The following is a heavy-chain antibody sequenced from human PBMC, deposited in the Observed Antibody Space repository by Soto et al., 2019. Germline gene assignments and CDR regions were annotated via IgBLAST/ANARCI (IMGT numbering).Heavy chain of an antibody. Sequence: SQTLSLTCAISGDSVSSNSAAWNWIRQSPSRGLEWLGRTYYRSKWYNDYAVSVKSRITINPDTSKNQFSLQLNSVTPEDTAVYYCARDQPNQVRVAGNWFDPWGQGXLVTVYS. V-gene: IGHV6-1*01. J-gene: IGHJ5*02. CDR3: ARDQPNQVRVAGNWFDP. CDR2: TYYRSKWYN. D-gene: IGHD6-19*01. CDR1: GDSVSSNSAA.